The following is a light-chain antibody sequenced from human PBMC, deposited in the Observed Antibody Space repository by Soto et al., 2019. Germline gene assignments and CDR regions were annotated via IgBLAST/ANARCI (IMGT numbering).Light chain of an antibody. CDR2: EVN. V-gene: IGLV2-14*01. CDR3: NSYTSRYTFV. J-gene: IGLJ1*01. Sequence: QSVLTQPASVSGSPGQSITISCTGTSNDVGGYNYVSWYQQHPGKAPKLMIYEVNNRPLEVSNRFSGSKSGNTASLTISGLQPEDEADYYCNSYTSRYTFVLGTGTKVTVL. CDR1: SNDVGGYNY.